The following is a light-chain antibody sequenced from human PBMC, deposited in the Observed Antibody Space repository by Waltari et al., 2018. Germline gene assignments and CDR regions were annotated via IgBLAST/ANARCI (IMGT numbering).Light chain of an antibody. CDR1: SSYLGGYNY. J-gene: IGLJ2*01. CDR2: DVN. V-gene: IGLV2-14*03. Sequence: QSALTQPASVSGSPGDSLTFSCTGASSYLGGYNYLSWYQQHPGKAPELMIYDVNYRPSGVSNRFSGSKSGNTASLTISGLQAEDEADYYCSSYTTSNIIIFGGGTKLSVL. CDR3: SSYTTSNIII.